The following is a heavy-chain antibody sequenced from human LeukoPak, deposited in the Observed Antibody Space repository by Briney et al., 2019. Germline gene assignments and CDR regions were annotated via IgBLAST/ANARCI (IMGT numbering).Heavy chain of an antibody. CDR2: ISGSGDNT. Sequence: GGSLRLSCAASGFTFSTTAMGWVRQAPGKGLEWLSVISGSGDNTVMSGSVENTYYADSVKGRFTISRDNSKNTLYLQMDSLRAEDTAIYYCAKDRTVGASYWYFDLWGHGTLVTVSS. CDR3: AKDRTVGASYWYFDL. V-gene: IGHV3-23*01. D-gene: IGHD1-26*01. J-gene: IGHJ2*01. CDR1: GFTFSTTA.